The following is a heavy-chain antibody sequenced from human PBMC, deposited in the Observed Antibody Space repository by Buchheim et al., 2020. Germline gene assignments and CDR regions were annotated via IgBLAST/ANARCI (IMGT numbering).Heavy chain of an antibody. CDR1: GFTFSDYY. CDR2: ISARDNTI. Sequence: QVQLVESGGGLVKPGGSLRLSCAASGFTFSDYYMNWIRQAPGKGLEWVSYISARDNTIHYADSVKGRFTISRDNAKNSLYLQMDSLRVEDTAVYYCARDSGLRYFDGLLPYYGIDVWGQGTT. V-gene: IGHV3-11*01. CDR3: ARDSGLRYFDGLLPYYGIDV. J-gene: IGHJ6*02. D-gene: IGHD3-9*01.